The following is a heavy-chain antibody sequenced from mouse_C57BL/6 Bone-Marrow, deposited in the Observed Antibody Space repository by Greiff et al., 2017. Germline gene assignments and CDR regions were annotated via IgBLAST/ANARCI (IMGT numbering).Heavy chain of an antibody. J-gene: IGHJ2*01. Sequence: EVMLVESGGGLVKPGGSLKLSCAASGFTFSSYAMSWVRQTPEKRLAWVATISDGGSYTYYPDNVKGRFTISKDNAKNNLYLQMSHLKSEDTAMYYCAREMINGNLFDYWGQGTTLTVSS. CDR1: GFTFSSYA. CDR2: ISDGGSYT. V-gene: IGHV5-4*01. CDR3: AREMINGNLFDY. D-gene: IGHD2-1*01.